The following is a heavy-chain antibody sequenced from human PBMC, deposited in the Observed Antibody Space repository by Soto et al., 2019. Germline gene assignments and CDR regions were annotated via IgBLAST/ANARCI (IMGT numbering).Heavy chain of an antibody. V-gene: IGHV3-53*01. D-gene: IGHD3-10*01. CDR3: ARDTMVRGVRNYYGMDV. CDR1: GFTVSSNY. CDR2: IYSGGST. J-gene: IGHJ6*02. Sequence: GGSLRLSCAASGFTVSSNYMSWVRQAPGKGLEWVSVIYSGGSTYYADSVKGRFTISRDNSKNTLYLQMNSLRAEDTAVYYCARDTMVRGVRNYYGMDVWGQGTTVTVSS.